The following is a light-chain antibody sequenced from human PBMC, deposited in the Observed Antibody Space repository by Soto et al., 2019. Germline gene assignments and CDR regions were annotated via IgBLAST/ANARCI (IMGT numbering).Light chain of an antibody. CDR3: VQGTHWPWT. CDR2: RVS. V-gene: IGKV2-30*01. CDR1: QGLVYSDGNTF. Sequence: DVVMTQSPLSLSVTLGQPASISCRSSQGLVYSDGNTFLNWFHQRPGQSPRRLIYRVSNRDSGVADRGSGSGSGTDYTLTISRVEAEDAGISFCVQGTHWPWTFGQGTKVEIK. J-gene: IGKJ1*01.